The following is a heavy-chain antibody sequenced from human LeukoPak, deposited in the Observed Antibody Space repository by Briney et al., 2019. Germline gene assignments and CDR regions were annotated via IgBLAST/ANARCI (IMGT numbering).Heavy chain of an antibody. V-gene: IGHV1-69*04. D-gene: IGHD4-23*01. J-gene: IGHJ4*02. Sequence: SVNVSCKASGGTFSSNAISWVRQAAGQGLEWMGRIIPILGIANYAQKFQGRVTITADKSTSTAYMELSSLRSEDTAVYYCARGPVRGSVAKDYWGQGTLVTVSS. CDR3: ARGPVRGSVAKDY. CDR2: IIPILGIA. CDR1: GGTFSSNA.